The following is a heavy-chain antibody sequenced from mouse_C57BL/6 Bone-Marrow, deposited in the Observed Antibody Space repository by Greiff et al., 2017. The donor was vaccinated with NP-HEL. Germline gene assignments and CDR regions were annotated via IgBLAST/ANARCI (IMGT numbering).Heavy chain of an antibody. Sequence: QVQLQQSGPGLVQPSQSLSITCPVSGFSLTSYGVHWVRQSPGTGLEWLGVIWSGGSTDYNAAFISRLSISKDNSKSQVFFKMNSLQADDTAIYYCARLYYWGQGTTLTVSS. J-gene: IGHJ2*01. V-gene: IGHV2-2*01. CDR2: IWSGGST. CDR3: ARLYY. CDR1: GFSLTSYG.